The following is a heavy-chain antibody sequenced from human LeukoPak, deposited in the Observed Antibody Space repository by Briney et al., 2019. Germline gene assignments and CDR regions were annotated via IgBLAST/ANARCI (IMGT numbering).Heavy chain of an antibody. CDR2: VYHTGST. Sequence: SETLSLTCAVSGGSITSPNWWTWVRQPPGKGLEWIGEVYHTGSTNYSPSLKSRLTISVDKSNNQFSLKLTSVTAADTAVYYCASRHDSGPYWGQGTLVTVSS. D-gene: IGHD4-17*01. J-gene: IGHJ4*02. CDR3: ASRHDSGPY. CDR1: GGSITSPNW. V-gene: IGHV4-4*02.